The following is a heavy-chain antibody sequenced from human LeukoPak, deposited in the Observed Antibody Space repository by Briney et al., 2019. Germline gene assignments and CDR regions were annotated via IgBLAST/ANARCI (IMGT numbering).Heavy chain of an antibody. D-gene: IGHD5-18*01. V-gene: IGHV4-34*01. CDR2: INHSGST. J-gene: IGHJ6*03. CDR1: GGSFSGYY. Sequence: SETLSHTCAVCGGSFSGYYWSWIRQPPGKGLEWIGEINHSGSTNYNPSLKSRVTISVDTSKNQFSLKLSSVTAADTAVYYCARGPRGYSYGYGSQLYYYYYYMDVWGKGTTVTVSS. CDR3: ARGPRGYSYGYGSQLYYYYYYMDV.